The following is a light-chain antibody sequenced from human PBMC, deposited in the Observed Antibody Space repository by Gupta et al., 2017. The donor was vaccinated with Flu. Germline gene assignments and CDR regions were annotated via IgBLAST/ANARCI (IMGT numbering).Light chain of an antibody. CDR2: AVS. V-gene: IGKV3-11*01. J-gene: IGKJ4*01. CDR3: QQRASWPLT. Sequence: EVVLTQSPATLSLSPGERATLSCRAGQSLSGSLAWYQQKPGQAPRLLIYAVSNRATGTPDRFSGSGSGTDFTLTISSLEPEDFAVYYCQQRASWPLTFGGGTKVEIK. CDR1: QSLSGS.